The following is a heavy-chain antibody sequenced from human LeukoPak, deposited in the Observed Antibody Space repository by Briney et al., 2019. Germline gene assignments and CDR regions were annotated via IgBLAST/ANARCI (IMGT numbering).Heavy chain of an antibody. Sequence: GESLKISCKGSGYSFTSYWIGWVRQMPGKGLEWMGIVYPGDSGTKYNPSFQGRVTISADKSITTAYLQWASLKASDTAMYYCARHGRWELDYWGQGTLVSVSS. D-gene: IGHD1-26*01. CDR2: VYPGDSGT. CDR3: ARHGRWELDY. J-gene: IGHJ4*02. V-gene: IGHV5-51*01. CDR1: GYSFTSYW.